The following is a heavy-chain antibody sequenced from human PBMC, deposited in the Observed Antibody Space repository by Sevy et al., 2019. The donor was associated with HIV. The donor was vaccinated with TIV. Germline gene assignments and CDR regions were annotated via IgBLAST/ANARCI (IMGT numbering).Heavy chain of an antibody. V-gene: IGHV3-30-3*01. Sequence: GGSLRLSCAASGFTFSSYAMHWVRQAPGKGLEWVAVISYDGSNKYYADSVKGRFTISRDNAKNTLYLQMNSLRAEDTAVSDCEWSKISRWEPLPCLDYWGQGTLVTVSS. J-gene: IGHJ4*02. CDR2: ISYDGSNK. D-gene: IGHD1-26*01. CDR3: EWSKISRWEPLPCLDY. CDR1: GFTFSSYA.